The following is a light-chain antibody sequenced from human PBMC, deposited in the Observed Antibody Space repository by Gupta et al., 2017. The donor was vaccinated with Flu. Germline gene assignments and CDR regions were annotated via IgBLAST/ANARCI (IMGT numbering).Light chain of an antibody. V-gene: IGLV1-44*01. Sequence: VLTQPTPPSGTPGPRVTISCSGSNSNIGSNSVTWYQQFPRTAPRLLIYSIDRRPSGVPDRFSGSKSGTSASLDISGLQSEDEADYYCAALDDSLSGPVFGGGTRVTVL. CDR1: NSNIGSNS. CDR3: AALDDSLSGPV. CDR2: SID. J-gene: IGLJ3*02.